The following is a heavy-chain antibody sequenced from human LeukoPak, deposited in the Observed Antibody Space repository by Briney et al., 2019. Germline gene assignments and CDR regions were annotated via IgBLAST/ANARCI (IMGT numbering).Heavy chain of an antibody. J-gene: IGHJ3*02. CDR1: GLSVSSNY. V-gene: IGHV3-74*01. CDR2: INSDGRNT. D-gene: IGHD6-6*01. Sequence: PGGSLRLSCVASGLSVSSNYMSWVRQAPGKGLVWVSRINSDGRNTNYADSVKGRFTISRDNAKNTLFLQMNSLRAEDTAVYYCARPRSYEAFDIWGQGTMVTVSS. CDR3: ARPRSYEAFDI.